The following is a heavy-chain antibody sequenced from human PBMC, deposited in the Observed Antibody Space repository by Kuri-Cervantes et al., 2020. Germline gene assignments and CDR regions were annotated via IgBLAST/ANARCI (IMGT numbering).Heavy chain of an antibody. CDR1: GGSVSSGSYY. V-gene: IGHV4-61*01. CDR2: IYYSGST. CDR3: ARMVENSSRLGGYFDY. D-gene: IGHD6-13*01. J-gene: IGHJ4*02. Sequence: GSLSLTCTVSGGSVSSGSYYWSWIRQPPGKGLEWIGYIYYSGSTNYNPSLKSRVTISVDTSKNQFSLKLSSVTAADTAVYYCARMVENSSRLGGYFDYWGQGTLVTVSS.